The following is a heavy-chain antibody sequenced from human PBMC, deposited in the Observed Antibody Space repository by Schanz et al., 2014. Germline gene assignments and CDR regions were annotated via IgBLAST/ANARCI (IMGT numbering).Heavy chain of an antibody. Sequence: VQLVESGGGVVQPGRSLRLSCAASGFTVSSKYMNWVRQAPGKGPEWVSVIFGGGSTYYADSVKGRFTISRDNSKNTLYLQMNSLIAEDTAVYYCAKCIGWYGRCAFDIWGQGTMVTVSS. CDR2: IFGGGST. J-gene: IGHJ3*02. V-gene: IGHV3-66*01. CDR1: GFTVSSKY. D-gene: IGHD6-19*01. CDR3: AKCIGWYGRCAFDI.